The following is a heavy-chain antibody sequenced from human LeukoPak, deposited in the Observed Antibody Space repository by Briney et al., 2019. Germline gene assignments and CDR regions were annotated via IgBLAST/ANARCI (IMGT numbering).Heavy chain of an antibody. CDR3: AREVWGWDAPDI. V-gene: IGHV3-74*01. D-gene: IGHD7-27*01. CDR2: LSSDGTTT. Sequence: GGSLRLSCVASGFSFNVYWMHWVRQVPGKGLVWVSRLSSDGTTTHYADSVNGRFTVSRDNAKNTLYLQMSSLRAEDTAIYYCAREVWGWDAPDIWGQGTMVTVSS. CDR1: GFSFNVYW. J-gene: IGHJ3*02.